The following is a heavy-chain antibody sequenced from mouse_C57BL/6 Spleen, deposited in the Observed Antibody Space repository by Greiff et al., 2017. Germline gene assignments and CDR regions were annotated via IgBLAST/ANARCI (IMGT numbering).Heavy chain of an antibody. J-gene: IGHJ3*01. D-gene: IGHD2-3*01. CDR3: AREDGYYEFAY. CDR1: GYTFTSYD. V-gene: IGHV1-85*01. CDR2: IYPRDGST. Sequence: QVQLKESGPELVKPGASVKLSCKASGYTFTSYDINWVKQRPGQGLEWIGWIYPRDGSTKYNEKFKGKATLTVDTSSSTAYMELHSLTSEDSAVYFCAREDGYYEFAYWGQGTLVTVSA.